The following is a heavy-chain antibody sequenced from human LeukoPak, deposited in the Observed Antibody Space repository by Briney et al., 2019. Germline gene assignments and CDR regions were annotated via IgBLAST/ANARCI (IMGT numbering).Heavy chain of an antibody. D-gene: IGHD3-16*01. CDR3: ARARVPGGATAY. J-gene: IGHJ4*02. Sequence: ASVKVSCKASGGTFTGYYMHWVRQAPGQGLECMGWINPNSGGTNYAQKFQGRVTMTRDTSIRTAYMELSRLRSDDTAVYYCARARVPGGATAYWGQGTLVTVSS. V-gene: IGHV1-2*02. CDR2: INPNSGGT. CDR1: GGTFTGYY.